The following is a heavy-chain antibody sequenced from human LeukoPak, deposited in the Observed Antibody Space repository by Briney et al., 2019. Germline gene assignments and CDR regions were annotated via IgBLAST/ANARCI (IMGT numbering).Heavy chain of an antibody. J-gene: IGHJ4*02. V-gene: IGHV3-64*01. CDR3: ARADCSSSSCYTVSY. CDR1: GFTFNSYA. D-gene: IGHD2-2*02. Sequence: GGSLRLSCAASGFTFNSYAMQWVRQAPGKGLEYVSGISSDGGSTYYANSVEGRFIISRDNSKNTVYLQMGSLRAEDMAVYYCARADCSSSSCYTVSYWGQGTLVTVSS. CDR2: ISSDGGST.